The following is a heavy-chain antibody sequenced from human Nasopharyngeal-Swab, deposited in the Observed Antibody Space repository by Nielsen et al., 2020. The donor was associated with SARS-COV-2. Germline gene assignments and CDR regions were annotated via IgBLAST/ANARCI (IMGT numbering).Heavy chain of an antibody. D-gene: IGHD5-24*01. CDR3: ARGGWLRRDYYYVYYYMDV. CDR1: GFTFNKYN. V-gene: IGHV3-21*01. J-gene: IGHJ6*03. CDR2: ISSSSSYI. Sequence: GGSLRLSCAASGFTFNKYNFNWVRQAPGKGLEWVSSISSSSSYIYYADSVKGRFTISRDNAKNSLFLQMNSLRAEDTAVYYCARGGWLRRDYYYVYYYMDVWGKGTTVTVSS.